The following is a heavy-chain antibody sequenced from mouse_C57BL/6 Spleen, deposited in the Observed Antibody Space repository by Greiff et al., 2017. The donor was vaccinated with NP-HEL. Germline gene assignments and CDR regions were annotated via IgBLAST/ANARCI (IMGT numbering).Heavy chain of an antibody. J-gene: IGHJ3*01. CDR3: ARRKNSNYGFAY. V-gene: IGHV5-6*01. D-gene: IGHD2-5*01. CDR2: ISRGGSYT. CDR1: GFTFSSYG. Sequence: EVQGVESGGDLVKPGGSLKLSCAASGFTFSSYGMSWVRQTPDKRLEWVATISRGGSYTYYPDSVKGRFTISRDNAKNTLYLQMSSLKSEDTAVYYCARRKNSNYGFAYWGQGTLVTVSA.